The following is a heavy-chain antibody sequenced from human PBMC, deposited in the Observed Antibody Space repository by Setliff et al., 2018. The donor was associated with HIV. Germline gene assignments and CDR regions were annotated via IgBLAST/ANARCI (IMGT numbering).Heavy chain of an antibody. CDR3: ARGSPMVRGVITPFDY. V-gene: IGHV4-4*02. CDR1: GGSISSGNW. D-gene: IGHD3-10*01. Sequence: KSSETLSLTCAVSGGSISSGNWWSWIRQPPGKGLEWIGEIIHSGITNYSPSLKSRVTISVDTSKNHFSLRLTSVTAADTAVYYCARGSPMVRGVITPFDYWGQGTLVTVSS. J-gene: IGHJ4*02. CDR2: IIHSGIT.